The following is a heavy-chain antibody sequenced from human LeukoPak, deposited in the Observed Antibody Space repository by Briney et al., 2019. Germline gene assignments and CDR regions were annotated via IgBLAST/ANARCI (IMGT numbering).Heavy chain of an antibody. CDR3: ARARYGDYRFDY. CDR1: GYTFTSYD. J-gene: IGHJ4*02. V-gene: IGHV1-8*01. CDR2: MNPNSGNT. Sequence: ASVEVSCKASGYTFTSYDINWVRQATGQGLEWMGWMNPNSGNTGYAQKFQGRVTMTRNTSISTAYMELSSLRSEDTAVYYCARARYGDYRFDYWGQGTLVTVSS. D-gene: IGHD4-17*01.